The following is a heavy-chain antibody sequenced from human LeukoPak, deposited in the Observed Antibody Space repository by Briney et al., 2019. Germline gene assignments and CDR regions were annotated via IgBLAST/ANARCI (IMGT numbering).Heavy chain of an antibody. D-gene: IGHD6-13*01. J-gene: IGHJ4*02. CDR2: IWYDGSNK. Sequence: PGGSLRLSCAASGFTFSSYGMHWVRQAPGKGLEWVAVIWYDGSNKYYADSVKGRFTISRDNSKNTLYLQMNSLRAEDTAVYYCAKDREYSSSWFPSFDYWGQGTLVTVSS. CDR1: GFTFSSYG. CDR3: AKDREYSSSWFPSFDY. V-gene: IGHV3-33*06.